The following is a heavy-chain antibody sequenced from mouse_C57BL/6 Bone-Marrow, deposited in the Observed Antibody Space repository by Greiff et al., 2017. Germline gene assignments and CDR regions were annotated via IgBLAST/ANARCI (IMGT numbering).Heavy chain of an antibody. J-gene: IGHJ2*01. CDR3: ARRGIITTVVAFDY. D-gene: IGHD1-1*01. V-gene: IGHV1-75*01. CDR2: IFPGSGST. CDR1: GYTFTDYY. Sequence: VQLQQSGPELVKPGASVKISCKASGYTFTDYYINWVKQRPGQGLEWIGWIFPGSGSTYYNEKFKGKATLTVDKSSSTAYMLLSSLTSEDSAVXFCARRGIITTVVAFDYWGPGTTLTVSS.